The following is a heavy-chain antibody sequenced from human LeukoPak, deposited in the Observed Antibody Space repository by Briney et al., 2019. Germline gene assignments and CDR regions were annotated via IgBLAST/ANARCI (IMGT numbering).Heavy chain of an antibody. Sequence: ASVTLSCTPSGYTFTNYAMNWVRQAPGQGLEWMGWINTNTGNPTYAQGFTGRFVFSLDTSVSTAYLQISSLKAEDTAVYYCARTPSPYAPIAAARRGDDYWGQGTLVTVSS. CDR3: ARTPSPYAPIAAARRGDDY. CDR1: GYTFTNYA. V-gene: IGHV7-4-1*02. CDR2: INTNTGNP. J-gene: IGHJ4*02. D-gene: IGHD6-13*01.